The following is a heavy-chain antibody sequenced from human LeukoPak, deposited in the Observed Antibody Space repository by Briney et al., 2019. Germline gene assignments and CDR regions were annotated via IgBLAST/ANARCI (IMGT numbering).Heavy chain of an antibody. J-gene: IGHJ4*02. V-gene: IGHV3-30*02. CDR2: IRYDGSNK. D-gene: IGHD3-3*01. Sequence: GGSLRLSCAASGFTFSSYGMHWVRQAPGKGLEWVAFIRYDGSNKYYADSVKGRFTISRDNSKNTLYLQMNSLRAEDTAVYYCAKMAGGYDFWSGLDYWGQGTLVTVSS. CDR3: AKMAGGYDFWSGLDY. CDR1: GFTFSSYG.